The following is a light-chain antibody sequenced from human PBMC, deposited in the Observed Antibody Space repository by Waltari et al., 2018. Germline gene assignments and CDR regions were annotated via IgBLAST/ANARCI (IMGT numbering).Light chain of an antibody. J-gene: IGLJ3*02. CDR1: SSNLGANYD. Sequence: QSVLTQPPSVSGAPGQRVTISCTGSSSNLGANYDVHWYQQLPGTAPKLLIYPNTTPPSGVPDRISASRSATSASLAITGLQAEDEADYYCQSYDSSLTAWVFGGGTKLTVL. CDR2: PNT. CDR3: QSYDSSLTAWV. V-gene: IGLV1-40*01.